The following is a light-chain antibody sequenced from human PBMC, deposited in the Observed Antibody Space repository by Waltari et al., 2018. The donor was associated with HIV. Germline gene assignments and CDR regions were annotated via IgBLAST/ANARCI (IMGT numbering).Light chain of an antibody. V-gene: IGKV1-9*01. J-gene: IGKJ2*01. Sequence: DIQLTQSPSFLSASVGDRVTITCRASQGIRSYLAWYQQKSGKAPKLLIYAASTLQSGVPSSFSGSGSGTEFTLTISSLQPEDIATYYCQQYNNYPYTFGQGTKLEIK. CDR2: AAS. CDR3: QQYNNYPYT. CDR1: QGIRSY.